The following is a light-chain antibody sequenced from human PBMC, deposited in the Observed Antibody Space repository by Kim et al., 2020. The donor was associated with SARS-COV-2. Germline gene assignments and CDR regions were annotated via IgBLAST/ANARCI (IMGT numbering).Light chain of an antibody. CDR1: NIRSKN. CDR3: QVWDAATVA. CDR2: RDS. J-gene: IGLJ2*01. Sequence: SVALGQTARITCTGDNIRSKNVHWYQQKPGQAPVVVIYRDSMRPSGFLERFSGSNSGNTATLTITSAQAGDEADYYCQVWDAATVAFGGGTKLTVL. V-gene: IGLV3-9*01.